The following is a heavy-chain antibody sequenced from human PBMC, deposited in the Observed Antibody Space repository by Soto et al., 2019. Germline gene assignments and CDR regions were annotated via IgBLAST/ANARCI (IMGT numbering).Heavy chain of an antibody. J-gene: IGHJ5*02. CDR3: ARAHRGFGEAHH. V-gene: IGHV1-69*01. Sequence: QVQLVQSGAEVKKPGSSVKVSCKASGGTFSSYAISWVRQAPGQGLEWMGGIIPMYRKANYAQKFQGRVTITADESATTAYMELSRLRSEDTAMYYCARAHRGFGEAHHWGQGTLVTVSS. CDR2: IIPMYRKA. CDR1: GGTFSSYA. D-gene: IGHD3-10*01.